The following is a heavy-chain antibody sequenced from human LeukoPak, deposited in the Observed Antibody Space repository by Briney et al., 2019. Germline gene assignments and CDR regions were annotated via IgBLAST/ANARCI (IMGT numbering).Heavy chain of an antibody. CDR2: IIPIFGTA. CDR1: GGTFSSYA. CDR3: ARGTSSDYGMDV. V-gene: IGHV1-69*13. J-gene: IGHJ6*02. D-gene: IGHD3-22*01. Sequence: ASVKVSCKASGGTFSSYAISWVRQAPGQGLEWMGGIIPIFGTANYAQKFQGRVTITADESTSTAYMELSSLRSEDTAVYYCARGTSSDYGMDVWGQGTTVTVSS.